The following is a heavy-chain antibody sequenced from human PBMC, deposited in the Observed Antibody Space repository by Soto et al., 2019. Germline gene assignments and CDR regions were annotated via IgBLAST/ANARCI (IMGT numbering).Heavy chain of an antibody. CDR1: GGTFSNYA. Sequence: SVKVSCKASGGTFSNYAASWVRQAPGQGLEWMGGIIPIFGAAAFAQKFQGRVAINVDASTSTVYMELRRLTFEDTAMYYCAKSVSASLYSISDYYRMDGSGLRRTVSXSS. CDR2: IIPIFGAA. D-gene: IGHD6-6*01. J-gene: IGHJ6*02. CDR3: AKSVSASLYSISDYYRMDG. V-gene: IGHV1-69*13.